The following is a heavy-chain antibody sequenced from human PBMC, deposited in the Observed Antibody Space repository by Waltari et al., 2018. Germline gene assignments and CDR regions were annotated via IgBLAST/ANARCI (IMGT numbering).Heavy chain of an antibody. CDR2: INADGRAT. Sequence: EVQLVESGGGLVPPGGSLRLSCAASVFTFSAYRMHWVRQAPGKGLVWVSLINADGRATLYADSVKGRFTMSRDNAKDTLYLQMNSLRGEDTAVYYCAIQISGVVFWGQGTLVTVSS. J-gene: IGHJ4*02. V-gene: IGHV3-74*01. D-gene: IGHD3-3*01. CDR3: AIQISGVVF. CDR1: VFTFSAYR.